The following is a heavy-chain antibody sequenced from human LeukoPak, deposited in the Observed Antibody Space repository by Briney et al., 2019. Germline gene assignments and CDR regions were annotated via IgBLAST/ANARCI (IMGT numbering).Heavy chain of an antibody. V-gene: IGHV1-8*02. CDR3: AREGYYGQRGYSGYDVPDY. Sequence: GASVKVSCKASGYIFMSYGISWVRQAPGQGLEWMGWMNPNSGNTGYAQKFQGRVTMTRNTSISTAYMELSSLRSEDMAVYYCAREGYYGQRGYSGYDVPDYWGQGTLVTVSS. J-gene: IGHJ4*02. CDR1: GYIFMSYG. D-gene: IGHD5-12*01. CDR2: MNPNSGNT.